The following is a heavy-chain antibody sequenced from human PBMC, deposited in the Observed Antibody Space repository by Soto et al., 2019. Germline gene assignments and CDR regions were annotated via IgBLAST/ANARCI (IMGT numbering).Heavy chain of an antibody. CDR3: AKGPQTGYYDSGTFYSSVP. V-gene: IGHV4-34*01. Sequence: SETLSLICGDYGWSFHGYYWNWIRQPPAEGLEWIGEINHSGSANYNPTFKSRVFISVDMSKNRMSLQLTSVSAADTAVYYCAKGPQTGYYDSGTFYSSVPWGQGTLVTVSS. CDR1: GWSFHGYY. CDR2: INHSGSA. D-gene: IGHD3-10*01. J-gene: IGHJ5*02.